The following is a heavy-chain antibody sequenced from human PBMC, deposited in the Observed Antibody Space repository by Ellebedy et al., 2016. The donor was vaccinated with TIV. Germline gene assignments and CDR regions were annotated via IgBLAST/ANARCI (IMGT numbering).Heavy chain of an antibody. CDR1: GFTVSSNY. D-gene: IGHD1-1*01. Sequence: GESLKISXTASGFTVSSNYMSWVRQAPGKGLDWVAVMFSGGSTFYADSLRGRFSVSRDDSRNTLYLQMNSLRPEDTAVYYCGRGSTGNYYAMDVWGQGTTVTVSS. J-gene: IGHJ6*02. CDR3: GRGSTGNYYAMDV. V-gene: IGHV3-53*01. CDR2: MFSGGST.